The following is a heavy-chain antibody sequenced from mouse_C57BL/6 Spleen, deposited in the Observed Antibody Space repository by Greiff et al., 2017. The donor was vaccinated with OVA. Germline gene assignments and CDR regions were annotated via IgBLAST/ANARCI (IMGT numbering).Heavy chain of an antibody. CDR1: GFTFSDYG. CDR3: ARGGLQGPYYYAMDY. J-gene: IGHJ4*01. V-gene: IGHV5-17*01. Sequence: EVHLVESGGGLVKPGGSLKLSCAASGFTFSDYGMHWVRQAPEKGLEWVAYISSGSSTIYYADTVKGRFTISRDNAKNTLFLQMTSLRSEDTAMYYCARGGLQGPYYYAMDYWGQGTSVTVSS. CDR2: ISSGSSTI. D-gene: IGHD2-2*01.